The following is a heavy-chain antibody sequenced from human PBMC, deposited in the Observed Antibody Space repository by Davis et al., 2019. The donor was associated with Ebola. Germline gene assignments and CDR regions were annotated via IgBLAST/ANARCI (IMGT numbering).Heavy chain of an antibody. CDR1: GYTFTSYG. CDR2: ISAYNGNT. D-gene: IGHD5-18*01. V-gene: IGHV1-18*01. J-gene: IGHJ6*02. CDR3: ARDSAARGYSYGFYKGEDYYGMDV. Sequence: ASVKVSCKASGYTFTSYGISWVRQAPGQGLEWMGWISAYNGNTNYAQKLQGRVNMTTDTSTSTAYMELRSLRSDDTAVYYCARDSAARGYSYGFYKGEDYYGMDVWGQGTTVTVSS.